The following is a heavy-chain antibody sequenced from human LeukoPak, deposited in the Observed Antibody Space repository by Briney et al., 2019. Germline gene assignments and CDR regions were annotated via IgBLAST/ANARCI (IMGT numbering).Heavy chain of an antibody. CDR3: ARGGRYCSGGSCYWFDP. CDR1: GYTFTSYG. CDR2: ISAYNGNA. J-gene: IGHJ5*02. Sequence: ASVKVSCKASGYTFTSYGISWVRQAPGQGLEWMGWISAYNGNANCAQKLQGRVTMTTDTSTSTAYMELRSLRSDDTAVYYCARGGRYCSGGSCYWFDPWGQGTLVTVSS. D-gene: IGHD2-15*01. V-gene: IGHV1-18*01.